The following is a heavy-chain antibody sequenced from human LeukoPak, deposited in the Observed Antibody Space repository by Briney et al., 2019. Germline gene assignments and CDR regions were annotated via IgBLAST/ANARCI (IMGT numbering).Heavy chain of an antibody. V-gene: IGHV6-1*01. D-gene: IGHD6-19*01. J-gene: IGHJ4*02. CDR2: TYYRSKWYN. CDR3: ARAQWLWGSEKIDY. Sequence: SQTLSLTCAISGDSVSSNSAAWNWIRQSPSRGLEWLGRTYYRSKWYNDYAVSVKSRITINPDTSKSQFSLQLNSVTPEDTAVYYCARAQWLWGSEKIDYWGQGTLVTVSS. CDR1: GDSVSSNSAA.